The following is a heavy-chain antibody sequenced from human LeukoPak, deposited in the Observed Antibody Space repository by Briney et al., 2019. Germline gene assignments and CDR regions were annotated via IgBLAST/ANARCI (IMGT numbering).Heavy chain of an antibody. D-gene: IGHD6-6*01. J-gene: IGHJ5*02. V-gene: IGHV3-11*04. CDR3: ATSIAARNWFDP. Sequence: GGSLRLSCAASGFTFSDYYLSWIRQAPGKGLESVSYISSSGSTIYYADSVKGRFTISRDNAKNSLYLQMNSLRAEDTAVYYCATSIAARNWFDPWGQGTLVTVSS. CDR1: GFTFSDYY. CDR2: ISSSGSTI.